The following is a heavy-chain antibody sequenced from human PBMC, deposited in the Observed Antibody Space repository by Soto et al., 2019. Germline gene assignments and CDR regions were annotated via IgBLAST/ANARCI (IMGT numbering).Heavy chain of an antibody. J-gene: IGHJ4*02. CDR3: AREWTRTGWAFES. D-gene: IGHD1-26*01. Sequence: EVQLVESGGGLVQPGGSLRLSCVASGFIFTSHWMHWVRQAPGKGLVWVSRIKSDGSGTIYAGSVKGRFTISRDNAKNTLYLQMNSLRADDTAVYYCAREWTRTGWAFESWGQGTLVTVSS. CDR1: GFIFTSHW. V-gene: IGHV3-74*01. CDR2: IKSDGSGT.